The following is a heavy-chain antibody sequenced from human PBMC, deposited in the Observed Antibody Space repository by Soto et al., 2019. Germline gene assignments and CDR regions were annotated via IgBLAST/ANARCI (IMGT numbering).Heavy chain of an antibody. V-gene: IGHV3-33*01. Sequence: GGSLRLSCTASGLTFRSYVMHWVRQAPGKGLEWVAVIWYDGNNKYYADSVQGRFTISRDNSKNMLYLQMDSLRAEDTAVYYCATGRDYYDSSGYAVEYCGLDVWGQGTMVTVSS. CDR3: ATGRDYYDSSGYAVEYCGLDV. CDR1: GLTFRSYV. J-gene: IGHJ6*02. CDR2: IWYDGNNK. D-gene: IGHD3-22*01.